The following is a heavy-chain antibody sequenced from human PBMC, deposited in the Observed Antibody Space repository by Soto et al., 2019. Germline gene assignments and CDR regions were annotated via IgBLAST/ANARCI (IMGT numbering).Heavy chain of an antibody. CDR2: LSGDGTTT. V-gene: IGHV3-23*01. CDR1: GFTFSTYG. D-gene: IGHD3-22*01. Sequence: EVQLLESGGDLVQPGGSLRLSCTASGFTFSTYGMSWVRQAPGKGLEWVSSLSGDGTTTYYIDSVKGRFTISRDNSRNTLSLQMNSLRTEDTAIYYCAKDISFDTSAYNYWGQGILVAVS. J-gene: IGHJ4*02. CDR3: AKDISFDTSAYNY.